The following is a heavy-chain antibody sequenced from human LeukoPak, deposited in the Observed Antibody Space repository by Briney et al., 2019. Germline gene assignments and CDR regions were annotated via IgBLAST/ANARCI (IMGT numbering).Heavy chain of an antibody. CDR2: ISYDGSNK. CDR3: AKEAALLWFGESNFDY. Sequence: GGSLRLSCAASGFTFSSYGMHWVRQAPGKGLEWVAVISYDGSNKYYADSVKGRFTISRANSKNTLYLQMNSLRAEDTAVYYCAKEAALLWFGESNFDYWGQGTLVTVSS. J-gene: IGHJ4*02. CDR1: GFTFSSYG. D-gene: IGHD3-10*01. V-gene: IGHV3-30*18.